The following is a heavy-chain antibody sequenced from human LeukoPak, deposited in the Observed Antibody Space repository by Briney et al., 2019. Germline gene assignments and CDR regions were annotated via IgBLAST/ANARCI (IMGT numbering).Heavy chain of an antibody. Sequence: ASVKVSCKASGYTFTSYGISWVRQAPGQGLEWMGWISAYNGNTNYAQKFQGRVTITADKSTSTAYMELSSLRSEDTAVYYCAREAAIAAAGYFDYWGQGTLVTVSS. D-gene: IGHD6-13*01. CDR1: GYTFTSYG. CDR2: ISAYNGNT. V-gene: IGHV1-18*01. CDR3: AREAAIAAAGYFDY. J-gene: IGHJ4*02.